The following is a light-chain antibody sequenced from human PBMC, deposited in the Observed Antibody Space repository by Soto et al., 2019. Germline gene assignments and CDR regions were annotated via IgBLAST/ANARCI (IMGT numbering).Light chain of an antibody. CDR1: QSVSSN. Sequence: DIVMTQSPATLSLSPGERVTLSCRASQSVSSNLAWYQQKPGQAPRLLIYGASTRATGIPGRFSGSGSGTDFTLTISDVEPEDFAVYYCHQRQSWPRTFGQGTKVDIK. J-gene: IGKJ1*01. CDR3: HQRQSWPRT. CDR2: GAS. V-gene: IGKV3-11*01.